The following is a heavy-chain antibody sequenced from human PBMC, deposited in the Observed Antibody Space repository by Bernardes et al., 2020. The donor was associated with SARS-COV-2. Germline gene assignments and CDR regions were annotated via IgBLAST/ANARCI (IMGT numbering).Heavy chain of an antibody. CDR1: GFTFSDHY. CDR2: VRNKINAYTT. Sequence: GGSLRLSCAASGFTFSDHYMDWVRQAPGTGLEWVGRVRNKINAYTTQYAASVKGRFTILRDDSKKSMYLQMNSLKTEDTAVYYCARELSGSYLFDSWGQGTLVTGSS. D-gene: IGHD1-26*01. CDR3: ARELSGSYLFDS. J-gene: IGHJ4*02. V-gene: IGHV3-72*01.